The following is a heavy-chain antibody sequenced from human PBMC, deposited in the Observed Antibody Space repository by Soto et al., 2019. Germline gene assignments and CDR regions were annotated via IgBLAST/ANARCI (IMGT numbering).Heavy chain of an antibody. J-gene: IGHJ5*02. CDR1: GYIFTSYD. CDR2: MNPNSGNT. D-gene: IGHD3-9*01. Sequence: ASVKVSCKASGYIFTSYDINWVRQATGQGLEWMGWMNPNSGNTGCAQKFQGRVTMTRNTSISTAYMELSSLRSEDTAVYYCARGLSYYDILTGYYFWFDPWGQGTLVTVSS. CDR3: ARGLSYYDILTGYYFWFDP. V-gene: IGHV1-8*01.